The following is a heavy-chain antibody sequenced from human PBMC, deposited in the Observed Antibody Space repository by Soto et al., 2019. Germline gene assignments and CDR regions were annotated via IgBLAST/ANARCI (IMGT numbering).Heavy chain of an antibody. CDR3: AIYSGTGYSGYDSHFDY. J-gene: IGHJ4*02. Sequence: SVKVSFKASGGTFSSYTISWVRQAPGQGLEWMGRIIPILGIATYAQKFQGRVTITADKSTSTAYMELSSLRSEDTAVYYCAIYSGTGYSGYDSHFDYWGQ. V-gene: IGHV1-69*02. D-gene: IGHD5-12*01. CDR1: GGTFSSYT. CDR2: IIPILGIA.